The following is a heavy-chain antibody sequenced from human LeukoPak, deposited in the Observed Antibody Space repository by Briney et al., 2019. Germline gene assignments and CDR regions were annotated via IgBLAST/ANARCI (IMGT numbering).Heavy chain of an antibody. Sequence: GGSLRLSCEASGFTFSSYWMTWVRQAPWKGLEWVANIKQDGSVKYYVDSVKGRFTISRDNAKNSLYLHMNSLRAEDTAVYYCARRAGAYSHPYDYWGQGTLVTVSS. D-gene: IGHD4/OR15-4a*01. CDR3: ARRAGAYSHPYDY. J-gene: IGHJ4*02. CDR1: GFTFSSYW. CDR2: IKQDGSVK. V-gene: IGHV3-7*01.